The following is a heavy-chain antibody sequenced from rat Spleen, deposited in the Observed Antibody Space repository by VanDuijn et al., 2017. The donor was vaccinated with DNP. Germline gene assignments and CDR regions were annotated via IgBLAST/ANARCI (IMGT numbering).Heavy chain of an antibody. J-gene: IGHJ2*01. CDR2: IIYDGTRT. CDR3: ATHRVH. D-gene: IGHD1-11*01. CDR1: GFTXXDYN. Sequence: EVQLVESGGGLAQPGXSLKLSCXASGFTXXDYNVAWLRKAPRKGLEWVATIIYDGTRTYYRDSVQGRFTISRDNAKSTLYLQMDSLRSEDTATYYCATHRVHWGQGVMVTVSS. V-gene: IGHV5S10*01.